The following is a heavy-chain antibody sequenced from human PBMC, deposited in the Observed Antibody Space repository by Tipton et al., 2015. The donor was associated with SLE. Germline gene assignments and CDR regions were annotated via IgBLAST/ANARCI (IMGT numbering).Heavy chain of an antibody. CDR1: GGSISSYY. CDR2: IYYSGST. CDR3: ARLDYGDYRGPLLRH. Sequence: TLSLTCTVSGGSISSYYWSWIRQPPGKGLEWIGYIYYSGSTNYNPSLKSRVTISVDTSKNQFSLKLSSVTAADTAVYYCARLDYGDYRGPLLRHLGQGTLVTVSS. V-gene: IGHV4-59*08. D-gene: IGHD4-17*01. J-gene: IGHJ1*01.